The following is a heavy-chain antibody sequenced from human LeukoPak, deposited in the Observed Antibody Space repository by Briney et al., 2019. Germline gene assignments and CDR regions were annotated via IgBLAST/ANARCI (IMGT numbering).Heavy chain of an antibody. CDR2: INPNSGGT. Sequence: ASVKVSCKASGYSFTSNGISWVRQAPGQGLEWMGWINPNSGGTNYAQKFQGRVTMTRDTSISTAYMELSRLRSDDTAVYYCARDRVAGPDPYFQHWGQGTLVTVSS. V-gene: IGHV1-2*02. CDR3: ARDRVAGPDPYFQH. CDR1: GYSFTSNG. J-gene: IGHJ1*01. D-gene: IGHD6-19*01.